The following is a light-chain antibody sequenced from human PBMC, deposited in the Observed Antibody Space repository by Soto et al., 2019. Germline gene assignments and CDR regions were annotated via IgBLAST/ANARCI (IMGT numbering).Light chain of an antibody. V-gene: IGKV1-39*01. Sequence: DRLLTQSPSSLSASVGDSVTITCRASQNIDMYLSWYQQKPGRAPKSLIYAASTLQSGVPSRFSGSGSGPHFSLTISGLQPEDFATYFCQQSYYSPPLTVRAGTKVEL. CDR1: QNIDMY. J-gene: IGKJ4*01. CDR2: AAS. CDR3: QQSYYSPPLT.